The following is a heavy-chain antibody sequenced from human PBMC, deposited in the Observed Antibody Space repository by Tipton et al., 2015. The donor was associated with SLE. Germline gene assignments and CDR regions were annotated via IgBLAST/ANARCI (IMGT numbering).Heavy chain of an antibody. J-gene: IGHJ4*02. CDR1: GFIFSSYA. CDR2: ISYDGSNK. V-gene: IGHV3-30*04. D-gene: IGHD3-10*01. Sequence: SLRISCAASGFIFSSYAMHWVRQATGKGLEWVAVISYDGSNKYYADSVKGRFTISRDNSKNTLYLQMNSLRAEDTAVYYCARERYYYGSGSAEVCFDYWGQGTLVTVSS. CDR3: ARERYYYGSGSAEVCFDY.